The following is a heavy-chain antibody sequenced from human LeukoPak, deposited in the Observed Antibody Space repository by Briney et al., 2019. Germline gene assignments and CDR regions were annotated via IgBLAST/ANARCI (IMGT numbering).Heavy chain of an antibody. Sequence: QPGGSLRLSFAGSGFTFSSYAMSWVRQAPGKGLEWVSAISDTGATTYDADSVKGRFTISRDNSRSTLYLQMNSLRAEDTALYYCAKDTSIGRYCTNGVCSPFDYWGQGTLVTVSS. CDR2: ISDTGATT. J-gene: IGHJ4*02. CDR1: GFTFSSYA. V-gene: IGHV3-23*01. CDR3: AKDTSIGRYCTNGVCSPFDY. D-gene: IGHD2-8*01.